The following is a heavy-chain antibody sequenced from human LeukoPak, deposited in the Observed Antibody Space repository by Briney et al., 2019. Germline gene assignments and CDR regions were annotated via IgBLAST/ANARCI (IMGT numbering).Heavy chain of an antibody. CDR2: SRDKANSYTT. CDR3: TRVLGGGILWFDY. J-gene: IGHJ5*01. V-gene: IGHV3-72*01. CDR1: GFSFSDHY. D-gene: IGHD1-26*01. Sequence: AGSLRLSCAASGFSFSDHYMDWVRQAPGKGLEWVGRSRDKANSYTTDYAASVKGRFTISRDDSKNSLYLQMNSLKTEDTAVYYCTRVLGGGILWFDYWGQGSLVTVSS.